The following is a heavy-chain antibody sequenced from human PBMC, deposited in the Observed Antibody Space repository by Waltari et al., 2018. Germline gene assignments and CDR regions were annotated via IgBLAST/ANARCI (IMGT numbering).Heavy chain of an antibody. Sequence: EVQLVQSGAEGKKPGESLKISCKGSGYSFPRNWIGRGRQMPRKGLEWMGIIYPGDSDTRYSPSFQGQVTISADKSISTAFLQWSSLKASDTAMYYCARRDLLFDGLDYWGQGTLVTVSS. CDR2: IYPGDSDT. J-gene: IGHJ4*02. CDR3: ARRDLLFDGLDY. D-gene: IGHD3-10*02. V-gene: IGHV5-51*01. CDR1: GYSFPRNW.